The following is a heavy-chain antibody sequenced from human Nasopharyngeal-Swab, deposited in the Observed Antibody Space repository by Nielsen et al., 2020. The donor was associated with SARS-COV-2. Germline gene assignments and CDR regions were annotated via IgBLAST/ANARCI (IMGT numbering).Heavy chain of an antibody. V-gene: IGHV3-30*18. D-gene: IGHD3-10*01. Sequence: GGSLRLSCTASGFTFTNYRMHWVPQAPGKGLEWVAVISYEGSKKKYAESVEGRFTISRDFSKNTLYLQMNSLRPEDTAMYYCAKANVIFWFGQFKNDGFDIWGQGTMVVVSS. CDR1: GFTFTNYR. J-gene: IGHJ3*02. CDR3: AKANVIFWFGQFKNDGFDI. CDR2: ISYEGSKK.